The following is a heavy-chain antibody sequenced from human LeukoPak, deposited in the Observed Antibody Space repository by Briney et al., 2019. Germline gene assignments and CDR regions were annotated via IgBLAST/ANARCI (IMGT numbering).Heavy chain of an antibody. J-gene: IGHJ4*02. CDR3: ARVNGDTAMGYYFDY. CDR2: IYSGSST. CDR1: GFTVSSNY. V-gene: IGHV3-53*01. Sequence: PGGSLRLSCAASGFTVSSNYMSWVRQAPGKGLEWVSVIYSGSSTYYADSVKGRFTISRDNSKNTLYLQMNSLRAEDTAVYYCARVNGDTAMGYYFDYWGQGTLVTVSS. D-gene: IGHD5-18*01.